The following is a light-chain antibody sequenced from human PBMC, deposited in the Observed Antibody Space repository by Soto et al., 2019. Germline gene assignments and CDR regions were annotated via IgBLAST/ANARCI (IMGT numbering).Light chain of an antibody. J-gene: IGLJ1*01. V-gene: IGLV2-14*01. CDR1: SGDIVSYNR. CDR3: SSYTNINTRACV. CDR2: EVT. Sequence: QSALTQPASVSGSPGQSITISCTGTSGDIVSYNRVSWYQQHPGKAPKHIIYEVTDRPSGVSNRFSGSKSGNTASLTISGRQAEDEAEYYCSSYTNINTRACVFGTGTKVTVL.